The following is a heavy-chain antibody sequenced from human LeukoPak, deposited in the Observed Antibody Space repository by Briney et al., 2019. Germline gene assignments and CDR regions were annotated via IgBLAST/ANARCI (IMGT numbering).Heavy chain of an antibody. Sequence: GGSLRLSCAVSGFSFSNYWMGWVRQAPGKGLEWVAYTKPDGSAEYYAACVRGRFTTSRDNANNFLYLQMNRLRAEDTAVYYCARDGGFNANFDYWGQGTLVTVSS. CDR2: TKPDGSAE. V-gene: IGHV3-7*01. CDR3: ARDGGFNANFDY. CDR1: GFSFSNYW. D-gene: IGHD2-15*01. J-gene: IGHJ4*02.